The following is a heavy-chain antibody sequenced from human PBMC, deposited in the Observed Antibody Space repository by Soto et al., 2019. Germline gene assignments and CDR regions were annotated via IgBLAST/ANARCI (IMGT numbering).Heavy chain of an antibody. V-gene: IGHV4-61*08. Sequence: PSETLSLGCTVSGVPLNSGDYYWTWIRQHPGKGLEWIGYIYYSGSTNYNPSLKSRVTISVDTSKNQFSLKLSSVTAADKAVYYCARVYAHYSDYWGQG. J-gene: IGHJ4*02. CDR3: ARVYAHYSDY. CDR2: IYYSGST. CDR1: GVPLNSGDYY. D-gene: IGHD2-8*01.